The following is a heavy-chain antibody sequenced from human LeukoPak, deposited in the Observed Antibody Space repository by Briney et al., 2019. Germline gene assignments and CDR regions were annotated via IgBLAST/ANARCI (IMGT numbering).Heavy chain of an antibody. J-gene: IGHJ5*02. V-gene: IGHV1-18*01. Sequence: GASVKVSCKASGYTFTSYGISWVRQAPGQGLEWMGWISAYNGNTNYAQKLQGRVTITTDTSTRTAYLELRSLRSDDTAVYYCARDVGYCSSTSCYYWFDPWGQGTLVTVSS. CDR2: ISAYNGNT. CDR1: GYTFTSYG. D-gene: IGHD2-2*01. CDR3: ARDVGYCSSTSCYYWFDP.